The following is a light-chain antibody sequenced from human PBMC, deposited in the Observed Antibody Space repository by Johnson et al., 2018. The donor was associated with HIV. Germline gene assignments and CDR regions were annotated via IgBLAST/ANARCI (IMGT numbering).Light chain of an antibody. CDR2: DTN. Sequence: SVLTQPPSVSAAPGQKINISCSGSTSNIGSNYVSWYQQLPGTAPKLLIYDTNKRPSGIPARFSGSKSGTSATLGITGLQAGAEADYYCGTWDGTLSGVFGTGTKVTVL. V-gene: IGLV1-51*01. CDR1: TSNIGSNY. CDR3: GTWDGTLSGV. J-gene: IGLJ1*01.